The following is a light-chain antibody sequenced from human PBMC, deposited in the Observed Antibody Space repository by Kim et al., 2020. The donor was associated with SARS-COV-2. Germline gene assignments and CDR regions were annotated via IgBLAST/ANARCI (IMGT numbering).Light chain of an antibody. Sequence: VSPGERAPHAVRASQRVRSNVAWYQQKHGQAPRLLIYGASTRATGVPARFSGSGSGTEFTLTISSLQSEDFSVYYCQQYTTWRGAFGQGTKVDIK. J-gene: IGKJ1*01. CDR1: QRVRSN. V-gene: IGKV3-15*01. CDR3: QQYTTWRGA. CDR2: GAS.